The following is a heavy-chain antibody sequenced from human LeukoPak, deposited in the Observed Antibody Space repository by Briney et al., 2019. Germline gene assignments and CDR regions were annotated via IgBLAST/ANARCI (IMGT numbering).Heavy chain of an antibody. J-gene: IGHJ3*02. Sequence: SETLSLTCTVSGGSISSYYWSWIRQPPGKGLEWIGYIYYSGSTNCNPSLKSRVTISVDTSKNQFSLKLSSVTAADTAVYYCARDLLSLPGAFDIWGQGTMVTVSS. D-gene: IGHD2-21*01. CDR2: IYYSGST. CDR3: ARDLLSLPGAFDI. CDR1: GGSISSYY. V-gene: IGHV4-59*01.